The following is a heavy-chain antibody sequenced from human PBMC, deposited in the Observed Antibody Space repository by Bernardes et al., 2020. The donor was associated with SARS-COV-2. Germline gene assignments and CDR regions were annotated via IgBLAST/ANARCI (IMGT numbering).Heavy chain of an antibody. CDR1: GYSFTSYW. CDR2: IYPGDSDT. V-gene: IGHV5-51*01. J-gene: IGHJ4*02. Sequence: GESLKISCKGSGYSFTSYWIGWVRQMPGKGLAWMGIIYPGDSDTRYSPSFQGQVTISADKSISTAYLQWSSLKASDTAMYYCARGTNDVWEGRPFDYWGQGTLVTVSS. CDR3: ARGTNDVWEGRPFDY. D-gene: IGHD1-1*01.